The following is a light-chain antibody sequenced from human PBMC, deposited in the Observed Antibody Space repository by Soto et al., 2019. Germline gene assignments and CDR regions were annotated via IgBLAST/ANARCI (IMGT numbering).Light chain of an antibody. CDR2: GAS. J-gene: IGKJ1*01. Sequence: EIVMTQSPAPLSVSPGEIATLSCRASQSVSGNLAWYQQKPGQAPRLLIYGASTRATGIPARFSGSVSGTEFTLTISSRQSEYFAVYYCQQYNNRPPTFGQGTKVEL. CDR1: QSVSGN. CDR3: QQYNNRPPT. V-gene: IGKV3D-15*01.